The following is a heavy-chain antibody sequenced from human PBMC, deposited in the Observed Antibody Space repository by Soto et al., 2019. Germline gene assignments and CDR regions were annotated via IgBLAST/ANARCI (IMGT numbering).Heavy chain of an antibody. Sequence: PGESLKISCKGSGYSFTSYWIGWVRQMPGKGLEWMGIIYPGDSDTRYSPSFQGQVTISADQSISTAYLQWSSLKASDTAMYYCARQSTRGLYYYGMDVWGQGTTVTVSS. CDR3: ARQSTRGLYYYGMDV. CDR1: GYSFTSYW. CDR2: IYPGDSDT. D-gene: IGHD2-2*01. J-gene: IGHJ6*02. V-gene: IGHV5-51*01.